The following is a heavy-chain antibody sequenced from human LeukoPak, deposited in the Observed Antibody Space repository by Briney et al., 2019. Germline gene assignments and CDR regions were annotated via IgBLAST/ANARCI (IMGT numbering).Heavy chain of an antibody. CDR2: MNPNSGNT. CDR1: GYTFTSYG. D-gene: IGHD3-16*01. V-gene: IGHV1-8*01. J-gene: IGHJ6*03. Sequence: ASVKVSCKASGYTFTSYGINWVRQATGQGLEWMGWMNPNSGNTGYAQKFQGRVTMTRNTSISTAYMELSSLRSEDTAVYYCASAQGGPYYYYYMDVWGKGTTVTVSS. CDR3: ASAQGGPYYYYYMDV.